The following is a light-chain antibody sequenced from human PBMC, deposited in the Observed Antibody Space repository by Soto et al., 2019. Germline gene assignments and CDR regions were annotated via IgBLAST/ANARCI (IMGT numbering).Light chain of an antibody. J-gene: IGLJ1*01. CDR3: SSYSGSTAFYV. Sequence: QSALTQPASVSGSPGQSITISCTGTSSDVGYYNFVSWYQQHPGKAPKLIIYEVNNRPSGVSNRFSASKSGNTASLTISGLQAEDEAAYHCSSYSGSTAFYVFGTGTKLTVL. V-gene: IGLV2-14*01. CDR1: SSDVGYYNF. CDR2: EVN.